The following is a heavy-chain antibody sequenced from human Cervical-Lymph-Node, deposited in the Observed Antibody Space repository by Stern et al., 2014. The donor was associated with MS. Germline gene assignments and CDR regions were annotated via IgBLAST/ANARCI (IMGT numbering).Heavy chain of an antibody. J-gene: IGHJ5*01. D-gene: IGHD2-2*01. V-gene: IGHV4-31*03. CDR2: IYHSGRT. CDR3: ARKGAIVPAAIENWFDS. CDR1: GGSISSGGYF. Sequence: QVQLQESGPGLVKPSQTLSLTCTVSGGSISSGGYFWSWIRQHPGKGLEWIGFIYHSGRTYYSPSLKSRVTISVDTSKNQFSLNLNSVTAADTAVYYCARKGAIVPAAIENWFDSWGQGILVTVSS.